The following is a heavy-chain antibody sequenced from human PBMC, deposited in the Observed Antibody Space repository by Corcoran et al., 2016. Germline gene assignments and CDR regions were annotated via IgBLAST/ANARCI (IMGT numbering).Heavy chain of an antibody. CDR2: IYYSGST. Sequence: QLQLQESGPGLVKPSETLSLTCTVSGGSISSSSYYWGWIRQPPGKGLEWIGSIYYSGSTYYNPSLKSRVTISVDTSKNQFSLKLSSVTAADTAVYYCARLPGGYYYDSSGDFDYWGQGTLVTVSS. V-gene: IGHV4-39*01. CDR1: GGSISSSSYY. D-gene: IGHD3-22*01. J-gene: IGHJ4*02. CDR3: ARLPGGYYYDSSGDFDY.